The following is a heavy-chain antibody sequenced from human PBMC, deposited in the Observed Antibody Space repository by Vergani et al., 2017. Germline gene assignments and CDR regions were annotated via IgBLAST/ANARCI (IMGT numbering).Heavy chain of an antibody. V-gene: IGHV6-1*01. CDR2: TYYRSKWYN. D-gene: IGHD3-10*01. CDR1: GDSVSSNDAV. Sequence: QVQLQQSGPGLVKPSQTLSLTCAISGDSVSSNDAVWNWIRQSPSRGLEWLGRTYYRSKWYNDYAVSVKSRITISPDTSKNQFSLQLNSVTPEDTAVYYCARDVTYYNKIDHDGLEVWGIGTTVTVSS. J-gene: IGHJ6*04. CDR3: ARDVTYYNKIDHDGLEV.